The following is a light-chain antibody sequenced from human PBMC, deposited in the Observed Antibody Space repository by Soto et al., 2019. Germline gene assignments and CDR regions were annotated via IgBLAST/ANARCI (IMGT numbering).Light chain of an antibody. CDR1: QSVSSN. V-gene: IGKV3-15*01. Sequence: KERTRALAALSVSPPHGSFLXGRTSQSVSSNLAWYQQKLGQAPRLLIYGASTRATGIPARFSGSGSGTEFTLTISSLQSEDFAVYYCQQYNNWPRRTFGQGTKVDI. CDR2: GAS. CDR3: QQYNNWPRRT. J-gene: IGKJ1*01.